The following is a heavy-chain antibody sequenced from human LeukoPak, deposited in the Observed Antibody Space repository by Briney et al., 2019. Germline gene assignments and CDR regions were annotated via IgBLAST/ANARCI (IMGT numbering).Heavy chain of an antibody. J-gene: IGHJ4*02. CDR3: ARGGGFFDWLIDY. CDR1: GDSISRYY. D-gene: IGHD3-9*01. Sequence: SENLSLNCSVSGDSISRYYWSWVRHPPGKGLEWLGHIYSTEVTKYNPSLKSRGTISVDTSKNQFSLTVTSVTAADTAVYYCARGGGFFDWLIDYWGQGILVTVSS. V-gene: IGHV4-59*01. CDR2: IYSTEVT.